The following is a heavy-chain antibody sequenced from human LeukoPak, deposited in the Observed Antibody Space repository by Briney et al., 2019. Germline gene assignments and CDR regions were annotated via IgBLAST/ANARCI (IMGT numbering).Heavy chain of an antibody. CDR1: GGSISSYY. V-gene: IGHV4-59*01. J-gene: IGHJ4*02. CDR2: IYYSGST. CDR3: ARLRGAKYCLDF. Sequence: SETLSLTCTVSGGSISSYYWSWIRQPPGKGLEWIGYIYYSGSTNYNPSLKSRVTISVDTSKNQFSLKLSSVTAADTAVYYCARLRGAKYCLDFWGQGTLVTAYS. D-gene: IGHD4/OR15-4a*01.